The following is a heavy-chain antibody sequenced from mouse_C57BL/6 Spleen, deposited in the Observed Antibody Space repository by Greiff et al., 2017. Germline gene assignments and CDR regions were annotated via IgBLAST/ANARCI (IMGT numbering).Heavy chain of an antibody. CDR2: INPNNGGT. CDR1: GYTFTDYN. CDR3: ARERITTVVATGYCDV. J-gene: IGHJ1*03. D-gene: IGHD1-1*01. Sequence: VQLQQSGPELVKPGASVKIPCKASGYTFTDYNMDWVKQSHGKSLEWIGDINPNNGGTIYNQKFKGKATLTVDKSSSTAYMELRSLTSEDTAVYYCARERITTVVATGYCDVWGTGTTVTVSS. V-gene: IGHV1-18*01.